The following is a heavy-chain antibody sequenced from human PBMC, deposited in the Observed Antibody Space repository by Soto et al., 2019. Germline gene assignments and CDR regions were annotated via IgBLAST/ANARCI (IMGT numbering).Heavy chain of an antibody. CDR2: ISAYNGNT. CDR1: GYTFTSYG. CDR3: ARGLEPGIYSSSWADAFDI. V-gene: IGHV1-18*01. Sequence: QVQLVQSGAEVKKPGASVKVSCKASGYTFTSYGISWVRQAPGHGLEWMGWISAYNGNTNYAQKLQGRVTMTTDTSTSTAYMELRSLRSDDTAVYYCARGLEPGIYSSSWADAFDIWGQGTMFTVSS. D-gene: IGHD6-13*01. J-gene: IGHJ3*02.